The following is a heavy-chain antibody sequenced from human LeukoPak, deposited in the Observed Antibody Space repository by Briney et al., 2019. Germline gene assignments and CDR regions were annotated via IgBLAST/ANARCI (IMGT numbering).Heavy chain of an antibody. Sequence: ASVKVSCKASGYTFTSYGISWVRQAPGQGLEWMGIINPSGGSTSYAQKFQGRVTMTRDTSTSTVYMELSSLRSEDTAVYYCARDQEARYYDFWSGYYYGMDVWGQGTTVTVSS. CDR3: ARDQEARYYDFWSGYYYGMDV. CDR1: GYTFTSYG. D-gene: IGHD3-3*01. V-gene: IGHV1-46*01. CDR2: INPSGGST. J-gene: IGHJ6*02.